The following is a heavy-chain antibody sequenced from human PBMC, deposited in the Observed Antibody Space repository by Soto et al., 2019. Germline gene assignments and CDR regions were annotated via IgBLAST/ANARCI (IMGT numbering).Heavy chain of an antibody. CDR1: GFTFSSYG. J-gene: IGHJ4*02. D-gene: IGHD6-13*01. CDR3: AREIAAAGTYYFDY. CDR2: IWYDGSNK. Sequence: GGSLRLACAASGFTFSSYGMHWVRQAPGKGLEWVAVIWYDGSNKYYADSVKGRFTISRDNSKNTLYLQMNSLRAEDTAVYYCAREIAAAGTYYFDYWGQGTLVTVSS. V-gene: IGHV3-33*01.